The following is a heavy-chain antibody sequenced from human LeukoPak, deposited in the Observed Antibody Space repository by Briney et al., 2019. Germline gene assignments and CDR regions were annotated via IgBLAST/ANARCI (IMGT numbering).Heavy chain of an antibody. V-gene: IGHV4-38-2*02. D-gene: IGHD6-19*01. J-gene: IGHJ4*02. CDR3: ARGSGWYGAGWYFDY. Sequence: SETLSLTCTVSGYSISSGYYWGWIRQPPGKGLEWIGSIYHSGSTYYNPSLKSRVTISVDTSKNQFSLKLSSVTAADTAVYYCARGSGWYGAGWYFDYWGQGTLVTVSS. CDR2: IYHSGST. CDR1: GYSISSGYY.